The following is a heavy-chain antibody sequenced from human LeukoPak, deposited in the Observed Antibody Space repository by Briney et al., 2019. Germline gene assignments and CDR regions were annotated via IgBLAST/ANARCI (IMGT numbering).Heavy chain of an antibody. V-gene: IGHV4-59*11. CDR2: IYYSGST. Sequence: SETLSLTCTVSGGSISSHYWSWIRQPPGKGLEWIGYIYYSGSTNYNPSLKSRVTISVDTSKNQFSLKLSSVTAADTAVYYCARGDGELLSYYYMDVWGKGTTVTVSS. D-gene: IGHD3-10*01. CDR1: GGSISSHY. CDR3: ARGDGELLSYYYMDV. J-gene: IGHJ6*03.